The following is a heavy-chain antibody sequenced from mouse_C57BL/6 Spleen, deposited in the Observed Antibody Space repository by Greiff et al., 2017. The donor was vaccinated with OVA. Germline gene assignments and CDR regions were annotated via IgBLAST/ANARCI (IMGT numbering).Heavy chain of an antibody. CDR1: GFTFSSYT. V-gene: IGHV5-9*01. Sequence: DVKLVESGGGLVKPGGSLKLSCAASGFTFSSYTMSWVRQTPEKRLEWVATISGGGGNTYYPDSVKGRFTISRDNAKNTLYLQMSSLRSEDTALYYCARITTVVAHYYAMDYWGQGTSVTVSS. J-gene: IGHJ4*01. CDR2: ISGGGGNT. D-gene: IGHD1-1*01. CDR3: ARITTVVAHYYAMDY.